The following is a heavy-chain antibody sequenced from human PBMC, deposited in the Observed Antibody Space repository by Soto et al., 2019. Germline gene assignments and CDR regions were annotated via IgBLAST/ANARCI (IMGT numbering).Heavy chain of an antibody. V-gene: IGHV3-48*03. J-gene: IGHJ4*02. CDR1: GFTFRSDE. CDR3: AWAGF. Sequence: GGSLRLSCAASGFTFRSDEMNWVRQAPGKGLEWVSGISSSGSATYYADSVKGRFTISRDNAKNSLYLQMYGLRVEDTAVYYCAWAGFWGQGTKVTVYS. D-gene: IGHD6-19*01. CDR2: ISSSGSAT.